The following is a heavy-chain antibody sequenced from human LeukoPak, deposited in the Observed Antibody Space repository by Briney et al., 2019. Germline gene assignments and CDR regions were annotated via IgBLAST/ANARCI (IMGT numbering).Heavy chain of an antibody. J-gene: IGHJ4*02. CDR3: AKASWVSSADAVL. CDR1: GFSFTNYA. CDR2: LRGDGET. Sequence: PGGSLRLSCAASGFSFTNYAMSWVRQAPAGGLEWVSSLRGDGETFYTDSVKGRFTLSRDHSRNTVYLQLSNLRVEDTAVYYCAKASWVSSADAVLWGQGTLVTVS. D-gene: IGHD3-16*01. V-gene: IGHV3-23*01.